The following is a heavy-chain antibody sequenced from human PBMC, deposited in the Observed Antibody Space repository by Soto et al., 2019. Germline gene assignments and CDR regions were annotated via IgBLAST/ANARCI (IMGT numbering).Heavy chain of an antibody. V-gene: IGHV3-48*01. CDR2: ITSRASTM. CDR3: ARDGRYYTSTNCYFDD. CDR1: GFTFSSHS. D-gene: IGHD2-2*01. J-gene: IGHJ4*02. Sequence: EVQLVESGGGLVQPGGSLRLSCAASGFTFSSHSMSWVRQAPGKGLEWVSHITSRASTMYYADSVKGRFTISRDNARNSLYLQMSSLSAEDTAVYYCARDGRYYTSTNCYFDDWGQGALVTVSS.